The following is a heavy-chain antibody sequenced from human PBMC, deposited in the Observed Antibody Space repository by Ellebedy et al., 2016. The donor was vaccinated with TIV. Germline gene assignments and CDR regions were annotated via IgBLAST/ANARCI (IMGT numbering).Heavy chain of an antibody. CDR3: VRDPSPVVVAASFFDY. CDR2: ISTSGANT. J-gene: IGHJ4*02. D-gene: IGHD2-15*01. Sequence: GGSLRLXXAAAGFTFSTYAMSWVRQAPGKGLEWVSGISTSGANTYYADSVKGRFTISRDNSKNTLYLHMSGLRVEDTANYYCVRDPSPVVVAASFFDYWGPGNLVTVSS. CDR1: GFTFSTYA. V-gene: IGHV3-23*01.